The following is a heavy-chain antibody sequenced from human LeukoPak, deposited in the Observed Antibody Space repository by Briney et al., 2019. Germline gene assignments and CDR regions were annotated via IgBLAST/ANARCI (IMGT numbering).Heavy chain of an antibody. D-gene: IGHD2-21*01. CDR3: ARVTIPGNWFDP. Sequence: ASVKVSCKASGYTFTSYGISWVRQAPGQGLEWMGWTSAYNGNTNYAQKLQGRVTMTTDTSTSTAYMELRSLRSDDTAVYYCARVTIPGNWFDPWGQGTLVTVSS. CDR1: GYTFTSYG. CDR2: TSAYNGNT. V-gene: IGHV1-18*01. J-gene: IGHJ5*02.